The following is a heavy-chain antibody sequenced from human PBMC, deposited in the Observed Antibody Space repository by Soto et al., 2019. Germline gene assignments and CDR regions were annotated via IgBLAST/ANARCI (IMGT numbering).Heavy chain of an antibody. D-gene: IGHD6-13*01. CDR2: ISGSGGST. J-gene: IGHJ4*02. Sequence: PGGSLRLSCGTSGFTVSSNYMSLVRQAPGKGLEWVSAISGSGGSTYYADSVKGRFTISRDNSKNTLYLQMNSLRAEDTAVYYCAKFTGRIAAAGDRKYYFDYWGQGTLVTVSS. CDR3: AKFTGRIAAAGDRKYYFDY. V-gene: IGHV3-23*01. CDR1: GFTVSSNY.